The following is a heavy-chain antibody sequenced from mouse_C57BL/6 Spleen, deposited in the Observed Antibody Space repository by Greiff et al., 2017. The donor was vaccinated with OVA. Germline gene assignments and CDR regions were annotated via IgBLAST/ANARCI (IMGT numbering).Heavy chain of an antibody. D-gene: IGHD1-1*01. J-gene: IGHJ1*03. Sequence: QVQLQQSGAELVRPGSSVKLSCKASGYTFTSYWMDWVKQRPGQGLEWIGNIYPSDSETHYNQKFKDKATLTVDKSSSTAYMQLSSLTSEDSAVYYCAREATVVATDWYFDVWGTGTTVTVSS. V-gene: IGHV1-61*01. CDR3: AREATVVATDWYFDV. CDR1: GYTFTSYW. CDR2: IYPSDSET.